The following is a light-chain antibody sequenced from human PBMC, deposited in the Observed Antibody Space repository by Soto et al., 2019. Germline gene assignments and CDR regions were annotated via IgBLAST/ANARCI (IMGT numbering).Light chain of an antibody. Sequence: EIVMTQSPATLSVSPVEGTTLSCRARQGIVDTLSWYQQKPGQTPRLLIYDTSIRATGVPARFSGSRSGADFTLTISSLQSEDFAVYYCQHYVNWPRTFGGGTKVESK. CDR1: QGIVDT. CDR2: DTS. CDR3: QHYVNWPRT. J-gene: IGKJ4*01. V-gene: IGKV3-15*01.